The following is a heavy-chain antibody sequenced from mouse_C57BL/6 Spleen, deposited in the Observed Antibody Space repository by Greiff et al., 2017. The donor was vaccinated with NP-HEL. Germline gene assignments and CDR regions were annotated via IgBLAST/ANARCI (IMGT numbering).Heavy chain of an antibody. V-gene: IGHV1-80*01. D-gene: IGHD2-5*01. CDR2: IYPGDGDT. CDR1: GYAFSSYW. J-gene: IGHJ4*01. Sequence: VQLQESGAELVKPGASVKISCKASGYAFSSYWMNWVKQRPGKGLEWIGQIYPGDGDTNYNGKFKGKATLTADKSSSTAYMQLSSLTSEDSAVYFCARFPLYESNPYYAMDYWGQGTSVTVSS. CDR3: ARFPLYESNPYYAMDY.